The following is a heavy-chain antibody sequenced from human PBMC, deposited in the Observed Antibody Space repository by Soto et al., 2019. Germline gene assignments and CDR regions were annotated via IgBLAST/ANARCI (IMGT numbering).Heavy chain of an antibody. V-gene: IGHV3-7*01. Sequence: TGGSLRLSCAASGFTFSSYDMHWVRQAPGKGLEWVANMNQDGSERYYVDSVKGRFTISRDNAKNSLYLQMNSLRAEDTAVYYCATMRGYPNYSYYYMDVWGEGTTVTVSS. J-gene: IGHJ6*03. CDR3: ATMRGYPNYSYYYMDV. CDR2: MNQDGSER. CDR1: GFTFSSYD. D-gene: IGHD3-3*01.